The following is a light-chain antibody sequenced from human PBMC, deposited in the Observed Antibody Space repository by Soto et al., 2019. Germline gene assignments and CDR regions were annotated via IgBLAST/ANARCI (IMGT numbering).Light chain of an antibody. Sequence: IVFTHSPATLSVSPWFRHTLSLRASQSIGSAVAWYHQRSGQAPRLLIFDASTRVPTTPARFSGSGSGTDFTLTISSLEPEDFAVYYCQQRNSWPWTFGQGTKVDI. CDR2: DAS. CDR1: QSIGSA. CDR3: QQRNSWPWT. V-gene: IGKV3-11*01. J-gene: IGKJ1*01.